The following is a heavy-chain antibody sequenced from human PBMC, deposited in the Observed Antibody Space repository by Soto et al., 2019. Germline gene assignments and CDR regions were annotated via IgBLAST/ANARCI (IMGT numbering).Heavy chain of an antibody. CDR2: IYWDDDK. Sequence: SGPTLVNPTQTLTLTGTFSGFSLSTSGVGVGWIRQPPGKALEWLALIYWDDDKRYSPSLKSRLTITKDTSKNQVVLTMTNMDPVDTATYYCAHTQIVVVPAAMDPYAFDIWGQGTMVTVSS. D-gene: IGHD2-2*01. V-gene: IGHV2-5*02. J-gene: IGHJ3*02. CDR3: AHTQIVVVPAAMDPYAFDI. CDR1: GFSLSTSGVG.